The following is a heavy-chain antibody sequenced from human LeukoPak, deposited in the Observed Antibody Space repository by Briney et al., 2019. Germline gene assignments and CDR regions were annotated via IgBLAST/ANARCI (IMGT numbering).Heavy chain of an antibody. CDR3: AKDHGYTSSWLFNWFDP. CDR1: GYTFTSYG. Sequence: ASVKVSCKASGYTFTSYGISWVRQAPGQGLEWMGWISAYNGNTNYAQKLQGRVTMTTDTSTSTAYMELRSLRSDDTAVYYCAKDHGYTSSWLFNWFDPWGQGTLVTVSS. D-gene: IGHD6-13*01. J-gene: IGHJ5*02. CDR2: ISAYNGNT. V-gene: IGHV1-18*01.